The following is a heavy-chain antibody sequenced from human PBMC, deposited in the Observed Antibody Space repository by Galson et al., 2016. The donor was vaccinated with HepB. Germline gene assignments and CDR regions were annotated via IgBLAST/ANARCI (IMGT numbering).Heavy chain of an antibody. J-gene: IGHJ6*02. CDR2: ITGAGAST. CDR3: AKVAGGRIPAAGVDYYYYYALDV. CDR1: GFSFDDYA. D-gene: IGHD6-13*01. Sequence: LRLSCAASGFSFDDYAMHWVRQVPGKGLEWVSLITGAGASTYYADSVKGRFTISKDNSKNSLYLQMSSLRTEDSALYYCAKVAGGRIPAAGVDYYYYYALDVWGQGTTVIVSS. V-gene: IGHV3-43*02.